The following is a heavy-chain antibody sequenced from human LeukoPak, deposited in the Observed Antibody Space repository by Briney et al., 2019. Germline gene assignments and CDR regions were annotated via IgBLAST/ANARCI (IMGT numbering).Heavy chain of an antibody. V-gene: IGHV4-59*08. CDR1: GGAISRYY. Sequence: SEILSLTCTLSGGAISRYYWSWIRQPPGKGLEWIGYIYSTGSTNSNPSLKSRVTISVDTSNNQFSLQLRSMTAADTAVYFCARHESAVGALFYWGQGTLVTVSS. D-gene: IGHD1-26*01. CDR2: IYSTGST. CDR3: ARHESAVGALFY. J-gene: IGHJ4*02.